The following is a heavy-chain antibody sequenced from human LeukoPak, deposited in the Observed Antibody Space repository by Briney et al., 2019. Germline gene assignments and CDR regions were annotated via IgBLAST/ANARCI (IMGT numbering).Heavy chain of an antibody. CDR1: DDSLRDYY. CDR3: ARELWFVNAPGSWLDP. Sequence: SETLSLTCSVSDDSLRDYYWNWIRQPPGKGLEWIGYIYYTGNTKCNPSLKSRVTISVDTSKNQFSLNLNSVTAADTAVYYCARELWFVNAPGSWLDPWGPGTLVAVSS. CDR2: IYYTGNT. V-gene: IGHV4-59*12. D-gene: IGHD3-10*01. J-gene: IGHJ5*02.